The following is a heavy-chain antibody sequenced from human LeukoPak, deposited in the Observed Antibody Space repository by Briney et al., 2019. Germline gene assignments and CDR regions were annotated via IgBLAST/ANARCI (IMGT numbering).Heavy chain of an antibody. V-gene: IGHV5-51*01. Sequence: GESLKISCKASGYRFTSYWIGWVRQMPGKGLEWMGVIHPGEYERRYSPSFEGQVTISADRSISTAYMLWSSLKASDTAMYYCARRTDSGWKWFDPWGQGTLVTVSS. CDR3: ARRTDSGWKWFDP. D-gene: IGHD6-25*01. J-gene: IGHJ5*02. CDR2: IHPGEYER. CDR1: GYRFTSYW.